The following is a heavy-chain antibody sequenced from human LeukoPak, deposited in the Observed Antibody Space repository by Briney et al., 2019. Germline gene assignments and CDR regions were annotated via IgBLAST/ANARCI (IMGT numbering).Heavy chain of an antibody. Sequence: GASVKVACKASGYTFTSYYMHWVRQAPGQGLEWMGIINPSGGSTSYAQKFQGRVTMTRDMSTSTVFMELSSLRSEDTAVYYCARDPLRWLQGGFDPWGQGTLVTVSS. CDR3: ARDPLRWLQGGFDP. CDR1: GYTFTSYY. D-gene: IGHD5-24*01. V-gene: IGHV1-46*01. CDR2: INPSGGST. J-gene: IGHJ5*02.